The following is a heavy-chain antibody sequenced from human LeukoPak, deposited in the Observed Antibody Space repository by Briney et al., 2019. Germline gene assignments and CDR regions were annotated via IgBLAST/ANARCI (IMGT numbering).Heavy chain of an antibody. CDR3: AKDPRFEWSFDY. Sequence: GGSLRLSCAASGFTFSSYAMSWVRQAPGKGLEWVSAISGSGGSTYYADSVKGRFTISRDNSENTLYLQMNSLRAEDTAVYYCAKDPRFEWSFDYWGQGTLVTVSS. D-gene: IGHD3-9*01. CDR1: GFTFSSYA. CDR2: ISGSGGST. J-gene: IGHJ4*02. V-gene: IGHV3-23*01.